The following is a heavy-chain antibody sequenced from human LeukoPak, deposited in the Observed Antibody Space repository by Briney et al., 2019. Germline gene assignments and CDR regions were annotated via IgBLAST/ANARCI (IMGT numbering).Heavy chain of an antibody. V-gene: IGHV3-53*04. CDR2: IYTGGNT. CDR1: GFTISNYY. J-gene: IGHJ4*02. Sequence: GRSLRLSCAASGFTISNYYMRWVRQAPGKGLEWVSVIYTGGNTYYTDAVKGRFTISRHNSKNTLYLQMNNLRAEDTAVYYCARGGPATTIDYWGRGTLVTVSS. D-gene: IGHD1-1*01. CDR3: ARGGPATTIDY.